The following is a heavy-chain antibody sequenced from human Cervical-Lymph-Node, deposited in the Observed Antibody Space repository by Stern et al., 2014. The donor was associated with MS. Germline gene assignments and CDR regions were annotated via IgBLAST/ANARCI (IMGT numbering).Heavy chain of an antibody. CDR2: IYYSGST. CDR3: ARGGGRTYFDY. V-gene: IGHV4-59*01. D-gene: IGHD3-16*01. Sequence: QVQLQESGPGLVKPSETLSLTCTVSGGSINTYYWSWIRQPPWQGLEWIGWIYYSGSTNYNPSLKSRVTISMDTSKNQFSLKLTSVTAADTAVYYCARGGGRTYFDYWGQGTLVTVSS. J-gene: IGHJ4*02. CDR1: GGSINTYY.